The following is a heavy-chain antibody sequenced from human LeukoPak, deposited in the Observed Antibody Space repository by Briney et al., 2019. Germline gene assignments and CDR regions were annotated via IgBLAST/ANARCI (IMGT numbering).Heavy chain of an antibody. Sequence: ASVKVSCKASGGTFSSYAISWVRQAPGQGLEWMGGIIPSGGSTSYAQKFQGRVTMTRDTSTSTVYMELSSLRSEDTAVYYCASGGLRYFDLWGRGTLVTVSS. V-gene: IGHV1-46*01. J-gene: IGHJ2*01. CDR3: ASGGLRYFDL. D-gene: IGHD3-16*01. CDR1: GGTFSSYA. CDR2: IIPSGGST.